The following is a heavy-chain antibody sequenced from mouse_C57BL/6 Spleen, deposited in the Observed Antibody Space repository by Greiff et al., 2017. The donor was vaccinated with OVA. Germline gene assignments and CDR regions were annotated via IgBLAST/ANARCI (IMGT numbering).Heavy chain of an antibody. V-gene: IGHV1-82*01. Sequence: VKLQQSGPELVKPGASVKISCKASGYAFSSSWMNWVKQRPGKGLEWIGRIYPGDGDTNYNGKFKGKATLTADKSSSTAYMQLSSLTSEDSAVYFCARGEGLAYWGQGTLVTVSA. CDR2: IYPGDGDT. CDR3: ARGEGLAY. CDR1: GYAFSSSW. J-gene: IGHJ3*01.